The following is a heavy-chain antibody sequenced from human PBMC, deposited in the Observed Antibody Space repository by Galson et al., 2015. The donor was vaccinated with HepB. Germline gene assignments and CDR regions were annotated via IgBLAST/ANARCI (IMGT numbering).Heavy chain of an antibody. J-gene: IGHJ2*01. Sequence: SVKVSCKASGGTFSSYAISWVRQAPGQGLEWMGGIIPIFGTANYAQKFQGRVTITADESTSTAYMELSSLRSEDTAVYYCARVRIVGATTGWGYFDLWGRGTLVTVSS. CDR2: IIPIFGTA. CDR3: ARVRIVGATTGWGYFDL. V-gene: IGHV1-69*13. D-gene: IGHD1-26*01. CDR1: GGTFSSYA.